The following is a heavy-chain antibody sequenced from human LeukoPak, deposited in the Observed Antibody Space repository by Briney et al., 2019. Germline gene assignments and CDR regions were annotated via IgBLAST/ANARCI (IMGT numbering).Heavy chain of an antibody. CDR2: IFYSGRT. D-gene: IGHD6-13*01. V-gene: IGHV4-39*07. J-gene: IGHJ4*02. CDR3: ARDILATSIAAPYY. Sequence: SGGSLRLTCADSGFTFSSYAMSWVRQAPGKGLEWIGSIFYSGRTYYNPSLKSRVTMSVDTSKNQFSLRLSSVNAADTAVYYCARDILATSIAAPYYWGQGTLVTVSS. CDR1: GFTFSSYA.